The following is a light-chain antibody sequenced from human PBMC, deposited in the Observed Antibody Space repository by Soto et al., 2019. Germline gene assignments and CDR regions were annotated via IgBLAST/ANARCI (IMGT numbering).Light chain of an antibody. V-gene: IGLV2-14*01. Sequence: QSALAQPASGAGSPGQSITISCTGTSSDVGAYNYVSWYHQHHPGKAPELIIYDVPDRPSGVSTRFSGSKSGNTASLTISGLQAEDEGDYYCSSYTTIKTGIFGGGTKLTVL. CDR2: DVP. CDR1: SSDVGAYNY. CDR3: SSYTTIKTGI. J-gene: IGLJ2*01.